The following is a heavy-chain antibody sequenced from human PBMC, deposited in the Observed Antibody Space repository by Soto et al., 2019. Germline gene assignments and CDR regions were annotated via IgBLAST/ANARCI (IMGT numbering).Heavy chain of an antibody. D-gene: IGHD3-10*01. V-gene: IGHV3-33*01. CDR2: IWYDGSNK. CDR1: GFTFSSYG. J-gene: IGHJ6*02. Sequence: QVQLVESGGGVVQPGRSLRLSCAASGFTFSSYGMHWVRQAPGKGLEWVAVIWYDGSNKYYADSVKGRFTISRDNSKNTLYLQMNSLRAEDTAVYCCARDQRFGELAPYYYYGMDVWGQGTTVTVSS. CDR3: ARDQRFGELAPYYYYGMDV.